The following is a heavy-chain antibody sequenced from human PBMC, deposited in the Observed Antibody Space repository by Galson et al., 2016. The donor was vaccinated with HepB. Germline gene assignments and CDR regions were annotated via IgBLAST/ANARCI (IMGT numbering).Heavy chain of an antibody. CDR3: AKSSRRVFPAAIAEPYYYGMDV. Sequence: SLRLSCAASRFTFSRYGMHWVRQAPGKGLEWVAVIWEDRSKTYYGDSVKGRFTISRDNSRNTLYLQMNSLRVDDTAVYYCAKSSRRVFPAAIAEPYYYGMDVWGQGTKVTVSS. CDR1: RFTFSRYG. V-gene: IGHV3-33*06. D-gene: IGHD2-2*02. CDR2: IWEDRSKT. J-gene: IGHJ6*02.